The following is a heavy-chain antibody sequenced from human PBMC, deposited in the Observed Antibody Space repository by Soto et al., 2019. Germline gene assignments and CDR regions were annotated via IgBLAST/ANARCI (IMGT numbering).Heavy chain of an antibody. CDR3: ERGGEGYGDYVPDY. V-gene: IGHV1-8*01. D-gene: IGHD4-17*01. Sequence: QVQLVQSGAEVKKPGASVKVSCKASGYTFTSYDINWVRQATGQGLEWMGWMNPNSGNTGYAQKCQDRVTMTRNTSRSTAYMELSSLRSEDTAVYYRERGGEGYGDYVPDYWGQGTLVTVSS. CDR1: GYTFTSYD. J-gene: IGHJ4*02. CDR2: MNPNSGNT.